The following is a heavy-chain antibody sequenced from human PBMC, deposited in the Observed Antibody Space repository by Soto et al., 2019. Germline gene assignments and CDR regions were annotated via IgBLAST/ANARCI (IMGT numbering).Heavy chain of an antibody. D-gene: IGHD2-15*01. Sequence: QVQLVQSGAEVKKPGSSVKVSCKASGGTFSSYIISWVRQAPGQGLEWMGRIIPILGIANHAQKFQGRVTITADKSTSTAYMELSSLRSEDTAVYYCARGYCSGGSCLPYCYYDMAVWGQGTKVTVSS. CDR2: IIPILGIA. V-gene: IGHV1-69*02. CDR1: GGTFSSYI. J-gene: IGHJ6*02. CDR3: ARGYCSGGSCLPYCYYDMAV.